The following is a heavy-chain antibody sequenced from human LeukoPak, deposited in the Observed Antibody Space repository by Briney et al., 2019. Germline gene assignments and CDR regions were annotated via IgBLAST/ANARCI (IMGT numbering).Heavy chain of an antibody. CDR1: GFTFSLYW. CDR2: IKQDGSQK. Sequence: PGGSLTLSCAASGFTFSLYWMNWIRQAPGKGLEWVASIKQDGSQKDYVDSVKGRFTISRDNARNALFLHMNSLRANDSAVYYCARDIPKWEPFDYWGQGTLVTVSS. J-gene: IGHJ4*02. CDR3: ARDIPKWEPFDY. V-gene: IGHV3-7*01. D-gene: IGHD1-26*01.